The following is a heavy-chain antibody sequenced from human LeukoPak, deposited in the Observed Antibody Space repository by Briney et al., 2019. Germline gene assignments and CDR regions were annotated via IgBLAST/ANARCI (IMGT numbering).Heavy chain of an antibody. D-gene: IGHD3-10*01. Sequence: GGSLRLSCAASGFTFSDYYMGWIRQAPGKGLEWVSTMYSGGATHYADSVKGRFSVSRDNVENTLYLQMDNLRVEDTAVYYCARVVTFELDYWGQGTPVLVSS. V-gene: IGHV3-53*01. CDR1: GFTFSDYY. CDR2: MYSGGAT. CDR3: ARVVTFELDY. J-gene: IGHJ4*02.